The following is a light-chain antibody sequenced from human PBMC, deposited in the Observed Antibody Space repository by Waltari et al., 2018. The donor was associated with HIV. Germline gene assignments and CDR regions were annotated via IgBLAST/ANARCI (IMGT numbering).Light chain of an antibody. Sequence: QSVLTQPPSVSGAPGPRVTISCPGSNSNIGAGYDAPWYQQLPGSAPNILIFDNRKRPSGVPDRFSGSKSGTSASLVITGLQAADEAVYYCQSYDNSLSNVVFGGGTKLIVL. CDR1: NSNIGAGYD. CDR3: QSYDNSLSNVV. V-gene: IGLV1-40*01. J-gene: IGLJ2*01. CDR2: DNR.